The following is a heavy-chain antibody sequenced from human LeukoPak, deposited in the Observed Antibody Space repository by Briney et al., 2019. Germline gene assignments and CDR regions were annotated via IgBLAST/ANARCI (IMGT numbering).Heavy chain of an antibody. CDR1: GGSINSYY. D-gene: IGHD2-2*01. CDR2: IYYSGSA. CDR3: VRETCCTSINCLPPNWFDP. Sequence: SETLSLTCTVSGGSINSYYWSWIRQPPGKGLEWIGYIYYSGSANYNPSLKSRVTISVDTSKNQFSLKLTSVTAADTAVYYCVRETCCTSINCLPPNWFDPWGQGTLVTVSS. J-gene: IGHJ5*02. V-gene: IGHV4-59*01.